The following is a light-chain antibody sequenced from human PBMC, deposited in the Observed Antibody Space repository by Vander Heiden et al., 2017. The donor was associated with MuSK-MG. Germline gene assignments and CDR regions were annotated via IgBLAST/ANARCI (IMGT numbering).Light chain of an antibody. Sequence: EIVLTQSPGTLSLSPGERATLSCRASQSVSSSFLAWYQQKPGQAPRLLIYGASSRATGIPDRFSGSGSGTDFTLTISRREPEDSAVYYCQHYGSSPPWTFGQGTKVEIK. CDR2: GAS. CDR3: QHYGSSPPWT. J-gene: IGKJ1*01. V-gene: IGKV3-20*01. CDR1: QSVSSSF.